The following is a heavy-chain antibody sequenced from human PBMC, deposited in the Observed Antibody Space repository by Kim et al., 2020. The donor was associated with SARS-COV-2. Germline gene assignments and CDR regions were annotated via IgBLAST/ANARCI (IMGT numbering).Heavy chain of an antibody. V-gene: IGHV3-53*01. D-gene: IGHD1-26*01. CDR3: ARLEVGALDY. Sequence: SQTYAESVKGRFTIPRDNSKNTLYLQMNSLRAEDTAVYYCARLEVGALDYWGQGTLVTVSS. J-gene: IGHJ4*02. CDR2: SQ.